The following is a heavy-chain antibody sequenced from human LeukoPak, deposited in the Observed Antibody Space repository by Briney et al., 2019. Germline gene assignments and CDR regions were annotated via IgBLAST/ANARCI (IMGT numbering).Heavy chain of an antibody. J-gene: IGHJ4*02. CDR2: INPNSGDT. D-gene: IGHD1-26*01. CDR1: GYTFAGYF. Sequence: GASVRVSCKASGYTFAGYFIHWVRQAPGQGLEWMGRINPNSGDTEYAPKFRGWVTMTRDTSISTAYVEVRRLISDDTAVYYCARDLASTSNWEFDFWGQGTLVIVSS. V-gene: IGHV1-2*04. CDR3: ARDLASTSNWEFDF.